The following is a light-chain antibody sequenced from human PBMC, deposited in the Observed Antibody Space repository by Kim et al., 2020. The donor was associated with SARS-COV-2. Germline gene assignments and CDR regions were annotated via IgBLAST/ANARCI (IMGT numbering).Light chain of an antibody. CDR1: QSVTSSY. V-gene: IGKV3-20*01. Sequence: SWDPGERATLTCRASQSVTSSYLAWYQQKPGQAPRLLIYAASSRATGIPDRFSGSGSGTDFTLTISRLEPEDFAVYYCQQYSNSPRTFGQGTKVEIK. CDR3: QQYSNSPRT. CDR2: AAS. J-gene: IGKJ1*01.